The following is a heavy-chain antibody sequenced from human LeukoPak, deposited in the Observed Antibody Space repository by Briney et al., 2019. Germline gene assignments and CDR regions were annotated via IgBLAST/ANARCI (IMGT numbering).Heavy chain of an antibody. Sequence: PGGSLRLSCAASGFTFSSYAMSWVRQAPGKGLEWFSAISGSGGSTYYADSVKGRFTISRDNSKNTLYLQMNSLRAEDTAVYYCAKDPEFPYYFDYWGQGTLVTVSS. J-gene: IGHJ4*02. CDR3: AKDPEFPYYFDY. V-gene: IGHV3-23*01. D-gene: IGHD3-10*01. CDR2: ISGSGGST. CDR1: GFTFSSYA.